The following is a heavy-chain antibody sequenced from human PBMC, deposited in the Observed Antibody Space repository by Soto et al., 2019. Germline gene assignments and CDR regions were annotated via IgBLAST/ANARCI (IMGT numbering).Heavy chain of an antibody. CDR2: INPNSGGT. CDR1: GYTFTGYY. D-gene: IGHD1-26*01. Sequence: ASVKVSCKASGYTFTGYYMQWVRQAPGQGLEWMGWINPNSGGTNYAQKFQGWVTMTRDTSISTAYMELSRLRSDDTAVYYCARAGVVGATIAFDIWGQGTMVTVSS. CDR3: ARAGVVGATIAFDI. J-gene: IGHJ3*02. V-gene: IGHV1-2*04.